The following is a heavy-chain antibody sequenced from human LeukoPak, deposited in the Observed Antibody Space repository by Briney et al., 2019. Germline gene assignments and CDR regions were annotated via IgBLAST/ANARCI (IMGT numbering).Heavy chain of an antibody. CDR1: GFTFSSYE. CDR2: ISSSGSTI. CDR3: ARARLTDYVWGRRTFDI. J-gene: IGHJ3*02. V-gene: IGHV3-48*03. D-gene: IGHD3-16*01. Sequence: SGGSLRLSCAVSGFTFSSYEMNWVRQAPGKGLEWVSYISSSGSTIYYADSVKGRFTISRDNAKKSLYLQMNSLRAEETAVYYCARARLTDYVWGRRTFDIWGQGKMVTISS.